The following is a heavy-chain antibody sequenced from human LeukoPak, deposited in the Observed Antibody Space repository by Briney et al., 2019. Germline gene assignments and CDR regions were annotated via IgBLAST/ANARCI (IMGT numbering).Heavy chain of an antibody. D-gene: IGHD3-22*01. CDR2: IYYSGST. J-gene: IGHJ4*02. CDR1: GGSFSGYY. Sequence: SETLSLTCAVYGGSFSGYYWSWIRQPPGKGLEWIGYIYYSGSTNYNPSLKSRVTISVDTSKNQFSLKLSSVTAADTAVYYCARGPAYYYDGSGYYSAFFDYWGQGTLVTVSS. CDR3: ARGPAYYYDGSGYYSAFFDY. V-gene: IGHV4-59*01.